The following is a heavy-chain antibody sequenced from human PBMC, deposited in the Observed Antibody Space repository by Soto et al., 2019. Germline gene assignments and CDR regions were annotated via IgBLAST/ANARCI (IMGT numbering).Heavy chain of an antibody. CDR2: ISGSGGST. J-gene: IGHJ4*02. CDR1: GFTFSSFA. D-gene: IGHD5-18*01. CDR3: AKDGFTAMVYFDY. Sequence: GWSLRLSCSASGFTFSSFAMSWVRQAPGKGLEWVSAISGSGGSTYYADSVKGRFTISRENSKNTLYLQMHSLRAEDTAVYYCAKDGFTAMVYFDYWGQGTLVTGSS. V-gene: IGHV3-23*01.